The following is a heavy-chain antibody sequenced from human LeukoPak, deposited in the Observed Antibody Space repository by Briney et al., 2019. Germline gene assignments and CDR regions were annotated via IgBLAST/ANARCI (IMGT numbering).Heavy chain of an antibody. V-gene: IGHV1-69*05. CDR1: GGTFSSYA. D-gene: IGHD3-16*01. J-gene: IGHJ4*02. CDR3: VRERFGGGTSSPLYYFDY. Sequence: SVKVSCKASGGTFSSYAISWVRQAPGQGLEWMGGIIPIFGTANYAQKFQGRVTITTDESTSTAYMELSSLRSEDTAVYYCVRERFGGGTSSPLYYFDYWGQGTLVTVSS. CDR2: IIPIFGTA.